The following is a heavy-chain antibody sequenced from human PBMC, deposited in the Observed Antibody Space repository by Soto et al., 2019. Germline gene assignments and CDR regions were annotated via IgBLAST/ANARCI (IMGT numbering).Heavy chain of an antibody. CDR1: GGSISSYY. CDR3: ATFSSGWFDY. V-gene: IGHV4-39*01. Sequence: SATLSITCTVSGGSISSYYWGWIRQPPGKGLEWIGYSGSTYYNPSLKSRVTISVDTSKNQFSLKLSSVTAADTAVYYCATFSSGWFDYWGQGTLVTVSS. CDR2: YSGST. J-gene: IGHJ4*02. D-gene: IGHD6-19*01.